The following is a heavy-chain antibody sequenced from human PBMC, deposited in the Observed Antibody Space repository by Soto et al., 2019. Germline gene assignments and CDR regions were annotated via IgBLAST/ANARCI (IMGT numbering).Heavy chain of an antibody. D-gene: IGHD1-1*01. J-gene: IGHJ4*02. CDR2: ISQDGAIA. CDR1: GFAFGSYW. Sequence: VQLVESGGGLVQPGGSLRLSCAASGFAFGSYWMHWVRQAPGKGLVWVSRISQDGAIATQADSVKGRFTISRDNAKNTLFLQMNSLRADDTAVYYCLRDQRHWNEFADQWCQGTLVTVSS. CDR3: LRDQRHWNEFADQ. V-gene: IGHV3-74*01.